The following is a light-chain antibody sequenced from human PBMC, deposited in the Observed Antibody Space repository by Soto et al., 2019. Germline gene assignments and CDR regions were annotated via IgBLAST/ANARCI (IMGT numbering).Light chain of an antibody. CDR1: QSVSSSH. J-gene: IGKJ1*01. Sequence: EIVLTQSPGTLSLFPGERATLSCRASQSVSSSHLAWFQQKPGQPPTLLIYGASSRATGIPDRFSGSGSGTDFTLTIRRLEPEDFAVYYCQQYGTSPWTFGQGTKVDIK. CDR2: GAS. V-gene: IGKV3-20*01. CDR3: QQYGTSPWT.